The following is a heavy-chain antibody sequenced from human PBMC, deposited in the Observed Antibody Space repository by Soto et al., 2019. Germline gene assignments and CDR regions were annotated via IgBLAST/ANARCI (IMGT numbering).Heavy chain of an antibody. Sequence: GGSLRLSCAASGFTVSSNYMSWVRQAPGKGLEWVSVIYSGGSAYYADSVKGRFTISRDNSKNTLYLQMNSLRVEDTAIYYCAKRVVDRGADSWGQGTLVTVSS. V-gene: IGHV3-66*01. CDR3: AKRVVDRGADS. J-gene: IGHJ4*02. CDR2: IYSGGSA. CDR1: GFTVSSNY. D-gene: IGHD3-16*02.